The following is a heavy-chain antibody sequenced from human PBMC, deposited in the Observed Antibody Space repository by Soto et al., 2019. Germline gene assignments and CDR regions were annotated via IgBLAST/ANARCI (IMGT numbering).Heavy chain of an antibody. CDR1: GYTFTGYY. Sequence: GASVTVSCTASGYTFTGYYMHWVRPAPGQVLEWMGWINPNSGGTNYAQKFQGRFTMTRDTSIRTAYMELSRLRSDDTAVYYCARESPQDPVDYEPYAFYSWGQGKMV. J-gene: IGHJ3*02. V-gene: IGHV1-2*02. D-gene: IGHD4-17*01. CDR3: ARESPQDPVDYEPYAFYS. CDR2: INPNSGGT.